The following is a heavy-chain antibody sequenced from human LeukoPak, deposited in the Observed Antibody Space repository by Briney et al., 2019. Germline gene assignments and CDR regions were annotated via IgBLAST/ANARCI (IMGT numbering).Heavy chain of an antibody. CDR1: GFTFSSYA. D-gene: IGHD2-2*02. CDR3: AKEDIVVVPAAIGAFDY. V-gene: IGHV3-23*01. J-gene: IGHJ4*02. CDR2: ISGSGGST. Sequence: GGSLRLSCAASGFTFSSYAMSWVRQAPGKGLEWVSAISGSGGSTYYADSVKGRFTISRDNSKNTLYLQMNSLRAEDTAVYYCAKEDIVVVPAAIGAFDYWGQGTLVTVSS.